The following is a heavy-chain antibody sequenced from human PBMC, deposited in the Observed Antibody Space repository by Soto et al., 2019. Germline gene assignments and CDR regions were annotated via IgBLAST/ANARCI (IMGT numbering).Heavy chain of an antibody. CDR1: GDSVSSNSAA. Sequence: TLSLTCAISGDSVSSNSAAWNWIRQSPSRGLEWLGRTYYRSKWYNDYAVSVKSRITINPDTSKNQFSLQLNSVTPEDTAVYYCARARAARPYYYYYYGMDVWGQGTTVTVSS. J-gene: IGHJ6*02. V-gene: IGHV6-1*01. CDR2: TYYRSKWYN. D-gene: IGHD6-6*01. CDR3: ARARAARPYYYYYYGMDV.